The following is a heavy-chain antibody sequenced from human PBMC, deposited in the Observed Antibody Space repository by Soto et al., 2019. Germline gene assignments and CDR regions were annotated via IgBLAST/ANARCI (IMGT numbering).Heavy chain of an antibody. CDR2: IWYDGSNK. CDR3: ASPLPGRLLPLDY. V-gene: IGHV3-33*01. CDR1: GFTFSSYG. J-gene: IGHJ4*02. Sequence: GGSLRLSCAASGFTFSSYGMHWVRQAPGKGLEWVAVIWYDGSNKYYADSVKGRFTISRDNSKNTLYLQMNSLRAEDTAVYYCASPLPGRLLPLDYWGQGTLVTVSS. D-gene: IGHD3-22*01.